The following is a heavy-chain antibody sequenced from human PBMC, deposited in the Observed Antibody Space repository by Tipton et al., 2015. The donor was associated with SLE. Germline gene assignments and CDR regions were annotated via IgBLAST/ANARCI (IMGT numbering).Heavy chain of an antibody. J-gene: IGHJ4*02. D-gene: IGHD6-6*01. Sequence: TLSLTCTVSGGSVSSGSYYWSWIRQPPGKGLEWIGYIYYSGSTYYNPSLKSRVIMSVDTSKNQFSLKLSSVTAADTAVYYCARVPPPGLYSSSSTDYYLDYWGQGTLVTVSS. CDR1: GGSVSSGSYY. CDR3: ARVPPPGLYSSSSTDYYLDY. CDR2: IYYSGST. V-gene: IGHV4-30-4*08.